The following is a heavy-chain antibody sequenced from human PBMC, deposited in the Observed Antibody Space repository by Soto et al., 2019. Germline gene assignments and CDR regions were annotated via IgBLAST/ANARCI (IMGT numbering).Heavy chain of an antibody. Sequence: SETLSLTCTVSGGSISSGGYYWSWIRQHPGKGLEWIGYIYYSGSTYYNPSLKSRVTISVDTSKNQFSLKLSSVTAAETAVYYCARGGDCSSTSCRNWFEPWGQGTPVTVSS. V-gene: IGHV4-31*03. CDR2: IYYSGST. D-gene: IGHD2-2*01. J-gene: IGHJ5*02. CDR1: GGSISSGGYY. CDR3: ARGGDCSSTSCRNWFEP.